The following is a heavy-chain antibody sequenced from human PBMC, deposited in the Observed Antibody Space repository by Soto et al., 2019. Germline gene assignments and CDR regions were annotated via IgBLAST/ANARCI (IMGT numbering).Heavy chain of an antibody. Sequence: VQLLESGGGLVQPGGSLRLSCAASGFTFSNYAMSWVRQAPGKGLEWVSGMSNSGSRTYYADSVKGLFIISRDNSKNTLYLQMNSLRPEDTAVYYCAKAYFDILTGYFGDYWGQGTLVSVSS. J-gene: IGHJ4*02. CDR3: AKAYFDILTGYFGDY. D-gene: IGHD3-9*01. CDR2: MSNSGSRT. CDR1: GFTFSNYA. V-gene: IGHV3-23*01.